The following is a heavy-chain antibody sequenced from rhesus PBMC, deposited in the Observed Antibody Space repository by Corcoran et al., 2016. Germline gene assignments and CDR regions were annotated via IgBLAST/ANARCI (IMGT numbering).Heavy chain of an antibody. V-gene: IGHV4-147*01. Sequence: QVQLQESGPGLVKPSETLSLICTVSGGSISDSYYWSCIRQPPGKGLEWMGRIQRRTGTTNSNPSLRSRITISRDTSKNQFSLKLSSVTAADTAVYYCTRPDSWGQGVLVTVSS. CDR2: IQRRTGTT. J-gene: IGHJ4*01. CDR3: TRPDS. CDR1: GGSISDSYY.